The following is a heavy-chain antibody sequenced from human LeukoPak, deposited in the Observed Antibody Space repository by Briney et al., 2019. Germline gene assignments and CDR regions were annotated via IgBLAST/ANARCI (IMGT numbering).Heavy chain of an antibody. Sequence: PGGSLRLSCAASGFTFSSHWVHWVRQAPGKGLVWVSRIDAEGSGTTYVDSVKGRFTISRDNAKSTLYLQMYSLRAEDTAVYYCARGSGEGATDYWGQGTLVTVSS. CDR2: IDAEGSGT. CDR1: GFTFSSHW. V-gene: IGHV3-74*01. D-gene: IGHD1-26*01. CDR3: ARGSGEGATDY. J-gene: IGHJ4*02.